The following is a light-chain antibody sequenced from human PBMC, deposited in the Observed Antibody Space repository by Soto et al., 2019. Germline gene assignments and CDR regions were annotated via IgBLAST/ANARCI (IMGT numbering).Light chain of an antibody. V-gene: IGLV2-14*01. CDR3: SSYTSSSTYI. CDR2: DVS. Sequence: QSALTQSASVSGSPGQSITISCTGTSSDVGGYNYVSWYQQHPGKAPKLMIYDVSNRPSGISNRFSGSKSGNTASLTISGLQAEDEADYYCSSYTSSSTYIFGTGTKHTVL. CDR1: SSDVGGYNY. J-gene: IGLJ1*01.